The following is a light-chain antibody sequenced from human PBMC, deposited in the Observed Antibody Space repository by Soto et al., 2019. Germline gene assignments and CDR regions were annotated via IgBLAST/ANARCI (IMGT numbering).Light chain of an antibody. V-gene: IGKV3-20*01. CDR2: GAS. J-gene: IGKJ5*01. CDR1: QSVSSN. CDR3: QQYGNAPIN. Sequence: EIVITQSPATLSVSPGERATLSCRASQSVSSNLAWYQQKPGQGPRLLIYGASSRATGTPDRFSGSGSGTDFTLTISRLAPEDFAVYYCQQYGNAPINFGQGTRLEI.